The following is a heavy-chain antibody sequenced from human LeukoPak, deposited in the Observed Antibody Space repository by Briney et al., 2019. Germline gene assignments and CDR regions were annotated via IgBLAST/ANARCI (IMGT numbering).Heavy chain of an antibody. CDR3: ARAPSWYPYNWFDP. CDR2: INHSGST. J-gene: IGHJ5*02. CDR1: GGSISTSHY. V-gene: IGHV4-34*01. D-gene: IGHD6-13*01. Sequence: SETLSLTCTVSGGSISTSHYWSWIRQPPGTGLEWIGEINHSGSTNYNPSLKSRVTISVDTSKNQFSLKLSSVTAADTAVYYCARAPSWYPYNWFDPWGQGTLVTVSS.